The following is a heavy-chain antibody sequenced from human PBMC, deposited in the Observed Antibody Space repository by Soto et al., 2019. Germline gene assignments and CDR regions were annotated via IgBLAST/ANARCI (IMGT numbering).Heavy chain of an antibody. J-gene: IGHJ5*02. CDR3: ATANWSHHYFDP. CDR1: GVSFRFYY. Sequence: SATLSLTSDVYGVSFRFYYLILLRQPPGKGLEWIGEINHSGSPNYNPSLKSRVTISVDTSKNQFSLKMTSVTAADTAVYYCATANWSHHYFDPWGQGTLVTVSS. V-gene: IGHV4-34*01. CDR2: INHSGSP. D-gene: IGHD1-1*01.